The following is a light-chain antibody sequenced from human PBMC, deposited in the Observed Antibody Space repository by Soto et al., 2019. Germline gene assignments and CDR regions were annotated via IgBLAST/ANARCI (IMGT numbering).Light chain of an antibody. J-gene: IGKJ1*01. Sequence: IVMTQSPLSLSVTPGEAASISCMSSARLLHKNGYNYVDWYMQKPGQSPQLLIYLGSNRASGVPDRFSGSGSDTYFTLEISRVEADDVGVYYCMQPLENLGTFGQGTEVDIK. CDR1: ARLLHKNGYNY. CDR2: LGS. V-gene: IGKV2-28*01. CDR3: MQPLENLGT.